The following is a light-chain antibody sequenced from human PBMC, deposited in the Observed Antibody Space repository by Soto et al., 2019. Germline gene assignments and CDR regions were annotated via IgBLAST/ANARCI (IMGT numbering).Light chain of an antibody. CDR2: DAS. V-gene: IGKV3-11*01. CDR3: QQRSNWPYT. Sequence: ETVLTQSPATLSLSPGERATLSCRASQSVSIYLAWYQQKPGQAPRLLIYDASNRATGIPARFSGSGSGTDFTLIISSLEPEDFAIYYCQQRSNWPYTFGQGTKLEIK. CDR1: QSVSIY. J-gene: IGKJ2*01.